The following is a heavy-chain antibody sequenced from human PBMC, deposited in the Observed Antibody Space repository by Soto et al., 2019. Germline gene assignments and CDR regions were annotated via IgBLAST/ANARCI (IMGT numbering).Heavy chain of an antibody. CDR2: LDPSSTYI. CDR3: VRGSYGYYDS. D-gene: IGHD4-17*01. Sequence: EVQLVESGGGLVKPGGSLRLSCAASGFTFSAYTMNWVRQAPGKGLEWVSSLDPSSTYIYYADSVKGRFTLSRDNAKNSLFLRLNSLRADDTALYSCVRGSYGYYDSWGQGTLVTVSS. J-gene: IGHJ5*01. V-gene: IGHV3-21*02. CDR1: GFTFSAYT.